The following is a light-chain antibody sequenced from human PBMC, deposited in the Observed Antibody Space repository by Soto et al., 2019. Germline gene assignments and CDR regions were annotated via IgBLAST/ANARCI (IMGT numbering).Light chain of an antibody. CDR3: NSRTTSRSLV. Sequence: QSALTQPASVTGSPVQSITISCTGSSSDVGTYDYVSWYQQHPGKAPKLMIYEVNNRPSGVSDRFSGSKSGNTASLTISGLQAADEADYYCNSRTTSRSLVFGGGTKLTAL. CDR2: EVN. CDR1: SSDVGTYDY. J-gene: IGLJ2*01. V-gene: IGLV2-14*01.